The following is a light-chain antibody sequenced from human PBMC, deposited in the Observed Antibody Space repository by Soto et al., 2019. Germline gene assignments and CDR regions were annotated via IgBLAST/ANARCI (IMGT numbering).Light chain of an antibody. V-gene: IGKV3D-20*01. CDR3: QQYGSSPKT. CDR2: DAS. J-gene: IGKJ1*01. Sequence: EIVLTQSPATLSLSPGERATLSCGASQSVSSSYLAWYQQKPGLAPRLLLYDASSRATGLPDRFSGSGSGTDVTLTISRLEPEDFAVYYWQQYGSSPKTFGQGTKVEIK. CDR1: QSVSSSY.